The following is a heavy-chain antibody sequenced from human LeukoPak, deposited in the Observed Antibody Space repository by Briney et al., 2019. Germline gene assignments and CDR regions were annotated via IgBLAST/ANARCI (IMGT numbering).Heavy chain of an antibody. Sequence: GASVKVSCKASGYTFTSYGISWVRQAPGQGLEWMGWISAYNGNTNYAQKLQGRVTITTDTSTSTAYMELRSLRSDDTAVYYCAKVTGTTLGNWFDPWGQGTLVTVSS. J-gene: IGHJ5*02. V-gene: IGHV1-18*01. CDR3: AKVTGTTLGNWFDP. CDR1: GYTFTSYG. D-gene: IGHD1-7*01. CDR2: ISAYNGNT.